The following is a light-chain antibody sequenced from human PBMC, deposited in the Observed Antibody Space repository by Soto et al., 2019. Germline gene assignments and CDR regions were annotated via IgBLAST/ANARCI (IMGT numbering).Light chain of an antibody. Sequence: QSALTQPASVSGSPGQSITISCTGTSSDIGVYDYVSWYQQHPGKAPKLIIYEVTNRPSGLSNRFSGSKSDNTASLTSSGLQAEDEADYYCVSHISVAYRSIYVFGTGTQLTVL. CDR2: EVT. J-gene: IGLJ1*01. CDR1: SSDIGVYDY. V-gene: IGLV2-14*01. CDR3: VSHISVAYRSIYV.